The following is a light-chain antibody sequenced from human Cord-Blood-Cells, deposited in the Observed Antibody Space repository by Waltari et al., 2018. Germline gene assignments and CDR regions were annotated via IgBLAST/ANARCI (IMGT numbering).Light chain of an antibody. V-gene: IGKV3-11*01. J-gene: IGKJ4*01. CDR2: DAS. Sequence: EIVLTPSPATLSLSPGERAPISCRASQSVSSYLAWYQQKPGQAPRLLIYDASNRATGIPARFSGSGSGTDVTLTISSLEPEDFAVYYCQQRSNWPLTFGGGTKVEIK. CDR3: QQRSNWPLT. CDR1: QSVSSY.